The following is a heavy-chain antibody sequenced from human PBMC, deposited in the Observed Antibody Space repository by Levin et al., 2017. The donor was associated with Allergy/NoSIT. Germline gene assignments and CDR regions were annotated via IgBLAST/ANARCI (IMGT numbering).Heavy chain of an antibody. CDR3: ARPVGPHLRYFDWPFLAHAFDI. D-gene: IGHD3-9*01. CDR2: IYYSGST. CDR1: GGSISSSSYY. Sequence: SETLSLTCTVSGGSISSSSYYWGWIRQPPGKGLEWIGSIYYSGSTYYNPSLKSRVTISVDTSKNQFSLKLSSVTAADTAVYYCARPVGPHLRYFDWPFLAHAFDIWGQGTMVTVSS. J-gene: IGHJ3*02. V-gene: IGHV4-39*01.